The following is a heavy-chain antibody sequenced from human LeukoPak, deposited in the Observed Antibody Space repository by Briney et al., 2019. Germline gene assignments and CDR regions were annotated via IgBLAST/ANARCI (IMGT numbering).Heavy chain of an antibody. J-gene: IGHJ4*02. D-gene: IGHD1-26*01. CDR1: GFTFSSYS. Sequence: EGSLRLSCAASGFTFSSYSMNWVRQAPGKGLEWVSSISSSSSYIYYADSVKGRFTISRDNAKNALYLQMNSLRAEDTAVYYCAREGGSYWEDFDYWGQGTLVTVSS. CDR2: ISSSSSYI. CDR3: AREGGSYWEDFDY. V-gene: IGHV3-21*01.